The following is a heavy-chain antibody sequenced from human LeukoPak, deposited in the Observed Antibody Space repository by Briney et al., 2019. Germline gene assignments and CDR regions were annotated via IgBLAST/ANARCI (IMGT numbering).Heavy chain of an antibody. D-gene: IGHD3-10*01. CDR2: VHDSGST. CDR1: GGSISSYY. Sequence: SETLSLTCTVSGGSISSYYWTWIRQPPGKGLEWIGYVHDSGSTNSSPSLKRRVTISLDTSKNQFYLKLNSVTAADSAVYYCARVTGSYWFDSWGQGTPVTVSS. J-gene: IGHJ5*01. CDR3: ARVTGSYWFDS. V-gene: IGHV4-59*01.